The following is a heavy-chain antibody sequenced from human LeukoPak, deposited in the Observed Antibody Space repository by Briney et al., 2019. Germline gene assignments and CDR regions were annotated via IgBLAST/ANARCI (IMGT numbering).Heavy chain of an antibody. D-gene: IGHD6-19*01. Sequence: SGGSLRLSCAASGFTFSSYTMSWVRRPPGKGLEWVSDIYNAGATTYYGDSVKGRFTISGDNSKNTLYLQMSRLRAEDTAVYYCVRVVAGKEAYWGQGILVTVSS. CDR3: VRVVAGKEAY. CDR2: IYNAGATT. CDR1: GFTFSSYT. J-gene: IGHJ4*02. V-gene: IGHV3-23*01.